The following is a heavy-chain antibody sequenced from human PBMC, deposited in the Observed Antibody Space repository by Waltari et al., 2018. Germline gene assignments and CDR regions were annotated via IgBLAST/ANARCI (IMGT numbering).Heavy chain of an antibody. J-gene: IGHJ4*02. CDR2: ISSSSNYI. V-gene: IGHV3-21*01. CDR3: ARDSSILDY. Sequence: EVQLVESGGGLVKPGGSLRLACAASGFTFSSHSMNWVRQAPGKGLELVSSISSSSNYIYYADSVKGRFTISRDNAKNSLYLQMNSLRADDTAVYYCARDSSILDYWGQGTLVTVSS. CDR1: GFTFSSHS. D-gene: IGHD3-3*02.